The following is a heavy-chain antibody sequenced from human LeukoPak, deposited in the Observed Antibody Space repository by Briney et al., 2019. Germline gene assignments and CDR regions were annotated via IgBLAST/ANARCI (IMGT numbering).Heavy chain of an antibody. V-gene: IGHV3-23*01. CDR3: AKKEYDSSGYYYYPYHY. CDR2: ISGSGGST. Sequence: AGGSLRLSCAASGFTFSSYAMSWVRQAPGKGLEWVSAISGSGGSTYYADSVKGRFTISRDNSKNTLYLQMNSLRAEDTAVYYCAKKEYDSSGYYYYPYHYWGQGALVTVSS. CDR1: GFTFSSYA. D-gene: IGHD3-22*01. J-gene: IGHJ4*02.